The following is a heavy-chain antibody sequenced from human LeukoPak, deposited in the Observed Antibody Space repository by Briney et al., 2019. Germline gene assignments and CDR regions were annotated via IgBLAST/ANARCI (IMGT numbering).Heavy chain of an antibody. Sequence: SETLSLTCSVPGGSISGYYWSWIRQPPGKGLEWIGYISHSGSTNYNASLKSRVTMSVDTYKNQFSLKLSSVTAADTAVYYCARDYGFREGSGYDYYFDYWGQGTLVTVSS. V-gene: IGHV4-59*01. CDR1: GGSISGYY. CDR2: ISHSGST. J-gene: IGHJ4*02. D-gene: IGHD5-12*01. CDR3: ARDYGFREGSGYDYYFDY.